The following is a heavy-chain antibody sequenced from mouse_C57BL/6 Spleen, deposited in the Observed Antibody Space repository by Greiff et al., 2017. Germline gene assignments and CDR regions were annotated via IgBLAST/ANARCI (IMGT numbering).Heavy chain of an antibody. CDR2: ISSGGSYT. D-gene: IGHD2-2*01. Sequence: DVMLVESGGDLVKPGGSLKLSCAASGFTFSSYGMSWVRQTPDKRLEWVATISSGGSYTYYPDSVKGRFTISRDNAKNTLYLQMSSLKSEDTAMYYCARHDGYDVKYYAMDYWGQGTSVTVSS. V-gene: IGHV5-6*02. CDR3: ARHDGYDVKYYAMDY. CDR1: GFTFSSYG. J-gene: IGHJ4*01.